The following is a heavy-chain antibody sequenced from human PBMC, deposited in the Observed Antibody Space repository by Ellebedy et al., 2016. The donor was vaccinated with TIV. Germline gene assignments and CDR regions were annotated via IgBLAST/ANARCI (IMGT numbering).Heavy chain of an antibody. CDR2: IRSKANSYAT. CDR1: GFTFSGSA. D-gene: IGHD5-24*01. Sequence: GGSLRLSCAASGFTFSGSAMHWVRQASGKGLEWVGRIRSKANSYATAYAASVKGRFTISRDDSKNTAYLQMNSLKTEETAVYYCTRLEGRDGYKRNSKDYGMDVWGQGTTVTVSS. CDR3: TRLEGRDGYKRNSKDYGMDV. J-gene: IGHJ6*02. V-gene: IGHV3-73*01.